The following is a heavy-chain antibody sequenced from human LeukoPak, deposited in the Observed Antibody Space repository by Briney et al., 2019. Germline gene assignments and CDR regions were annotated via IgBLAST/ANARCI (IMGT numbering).Heavy chain of an antibody. CDR2: INSDGSST. Sequence: GGSLRLSCAASGFTFSSYWMHWVRQAPGKGLVWVSRINSDGSSTSYADSVKGRFTISRDNSKNTLYLQMNSLRAEDTAVYYCAKDPGPYDFWSGYTVGYWGQGTLVTVSS. CDR3: AKDPGPYDFWSGYTVGY. J-gene: IGHJ4*02. CDR1: GFTFSSYW. D-gene: IGHD3-3*01. V-gene: IGHV3-74*01.